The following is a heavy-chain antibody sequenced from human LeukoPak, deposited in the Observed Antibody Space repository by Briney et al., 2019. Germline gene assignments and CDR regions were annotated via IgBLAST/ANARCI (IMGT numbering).Heavy chain of an antibody. J-gene: IGHJ4*02. V-gene: IGHV3-53*01. CDR1: GFTVSSNY. CDR2: IYSGGST. Sequence: GGSLRLSCAASGFTVSSNYMSWVRQAPGKGLEWVSVIYSGGSTYYADSVKGRFTISRDNSKNTLYLQMNSLRVEDTAVYFCARDPGAFPYFDCWVQGTLVTVSS. CDR3: ARDPGAFPYFDC. D-gene: IGHD4/OR15-4a*01.